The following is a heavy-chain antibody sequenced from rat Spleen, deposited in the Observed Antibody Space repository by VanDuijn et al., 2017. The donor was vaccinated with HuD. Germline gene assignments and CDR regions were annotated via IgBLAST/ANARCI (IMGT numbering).Heavy chain of an antibody. CDR3: TRERILRSTGFDY. V-gene: IGHV5-35*01. CDR1: GFTFSSNW. D-gene: IGHD1-6*01. Sequence: EVQLVESGGGLVQPGRSLKLSCAASGFTFSSNWLNWIRQAPGKGLEWVASINPDGSNTFYPDTVKGRFVISKDNGKNTGYLQMDSLRSEDTATYYCTRERILRSTGFDYWGQGVMVTVSS. J-gene: IGHJ2*01. CDR2: INPDGSNT.